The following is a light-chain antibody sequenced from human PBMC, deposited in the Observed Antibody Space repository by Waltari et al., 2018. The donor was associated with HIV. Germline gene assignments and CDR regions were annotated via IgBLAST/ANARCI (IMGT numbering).Light chain of an antibody. V-gene: IGLV2-14*03. Sequence: QSALTKPASVSGSPGQSIAISCTGTSGDIGTYKYVSWYQQHTGKVPKHIIYDVNVRPSGVSDRFSGSKSGNTATLTISGLHSDDEADYYCCSYTVNSTGVFGAGTKITV. CDR3: CSYTVNSTGV. CDR2: DVN. CDR1: SGDIGTYKY. J-gene: IGLJ1*01.